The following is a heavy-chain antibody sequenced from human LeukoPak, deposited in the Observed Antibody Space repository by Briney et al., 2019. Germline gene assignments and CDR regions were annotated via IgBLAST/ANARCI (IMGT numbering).Heavy chain of an antibody. J-gene: IGHJ4*02. V-gene: IGHV1-46*01. Sequence: ASVKVSCKASGYPFTSYYIHWVRQAPGQGLEWMGIIDPRGGSTSYAQKFQGRVSMTRDTSTSTVYLDLSSLRSEDTAMYYCARVRAISSAGPPGCWGQGTLVTVSS. CDR2: IDPRGGST. CDR3: ARVRAISSAGPPGC. CDR1: GYPFTSYY. D-gene: IGHD6-13*01.